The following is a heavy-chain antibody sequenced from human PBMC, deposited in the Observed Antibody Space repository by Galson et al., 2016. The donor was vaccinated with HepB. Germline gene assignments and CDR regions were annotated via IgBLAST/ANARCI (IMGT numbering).Heavy chain of an antibody. CDR1: GASISSTGYS. V-gene: IGHV4-39*01. CDR3: ARRRGGGPPY. J-gene: IGHJ4*02. D-gene: IGHD3-10*01. Sequence: EPLSLTCTVSGASISSTGYSWDWIRQPPGKGLEWIGNISYSGTTYYNPSLKSRVTVSVDKSGNQFSLNLRSVTATDTAVYFCARRRGGGPPYWGQGTLVTVSS. CDR2: ISYSGTT.